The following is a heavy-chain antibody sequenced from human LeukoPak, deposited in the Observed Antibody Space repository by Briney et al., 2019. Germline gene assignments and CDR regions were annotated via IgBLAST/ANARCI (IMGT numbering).Heavy chain of an antibody. V-gene: IGHV4-39*01. J-gene: IGHJ4*02. CDR3: ARQHRSWRYYFDY. Sequence: SETLSLTCTVSGGSISSSCYYWGWIRQPPGKGLEWIGSIYYSGSTYYNPSLKSRVTISVDTSKNQFSLKLSSVTAADTAVYYCARQHRSWRYYFDYWGQGTLVTVSS. D-gene: IGHD6-13*01. CDR1: GGSISSSCYY. CDR2: IYYSGST.